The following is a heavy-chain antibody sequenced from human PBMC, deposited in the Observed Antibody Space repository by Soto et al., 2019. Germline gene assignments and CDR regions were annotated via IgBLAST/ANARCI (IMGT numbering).Heavy chain of an antibody. CDR2: IWYDESRR. J-gene: IGHJ4*02. CDR3: ARDICSGGFCLDY. D-gene: IGHD2-15*01. CDR1: GFTFSSYG. Sequence: QVQLVESGGGVVQPGRSLILSCAASGFTFSSYGMHWVRQAPGKGLEWVAVIWYDESRRYYADSVKGRFTISRDTSQSTLYLQMISLRAEDTAVYYCARDICSGGFCLDYWGQGTLVIVSS. V-gene: IGHV3-33*01.